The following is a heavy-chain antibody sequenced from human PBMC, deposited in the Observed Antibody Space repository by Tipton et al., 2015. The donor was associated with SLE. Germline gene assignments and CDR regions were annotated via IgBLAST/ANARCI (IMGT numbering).Heavy chain of an antibody. CDR3: ARFHVKSYYEFDC. CDR1: GVSISTSRYY. D-gene: IGHD3-10*01. J-gene: IGHJ4*02. CDR2: MYNNERT. Sequence: TLSLTCSVSGVSISTSRYYWGWIRQSPGQGLEWIGYMYNNERTKYNLSLESRVTMSVETSKNQFTLRLTSVTAADTAVYYCARFHVKSYYEFDCWGQGTLVTVSS. V-gene: IGHV4-61*05.